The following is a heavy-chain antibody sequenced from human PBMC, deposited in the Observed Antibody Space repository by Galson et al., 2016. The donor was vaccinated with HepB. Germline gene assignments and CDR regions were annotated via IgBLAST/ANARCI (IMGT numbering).Heavy chain of an antibody. CDR3: ERHSGVSSVTNQGIDY. CDR1: GGSISRSAYY. Sequence: SETLSRTCTVSGGSISRSAYYWGWIRQPPGKGLEWIGSIHYSGSTSYYASLKSRVTISVDTSKNQFSLNLRSVTAADTAVYDCERHSGVSSVTNQGIDYWGQGTLVTVSS. V-gene: IGHV4-39*01. J-gene: IGHJ4*02. CDR2: IHYSGST. D-gene: IGHD3-10*01.